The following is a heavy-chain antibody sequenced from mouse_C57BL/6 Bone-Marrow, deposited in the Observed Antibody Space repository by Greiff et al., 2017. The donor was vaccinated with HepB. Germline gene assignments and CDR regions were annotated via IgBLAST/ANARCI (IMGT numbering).Heavy chain of an antibody. CDR3: ARNCGLLGYAMDY. D-gene: IGHD3-1*01. J-gene: IGHJ4*01. CDR1: GFSLTSYA. Sequence: VHLVESGPGLVAPSQSLSITCTVSGFSLTSYAISWVRQPPGKGLEWLGVIWTGGGTNYNSALKSRLSISTDNSKSQVFLKMNSLQTDDTARYYCARNCGLLGYAMDYWGQGTSVTVSS. CDR2: IWTGGGT. V-gene: IGHV2-9-1*01.